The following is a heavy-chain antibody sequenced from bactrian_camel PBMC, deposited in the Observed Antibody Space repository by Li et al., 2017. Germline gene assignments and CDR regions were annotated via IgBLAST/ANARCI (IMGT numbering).Heavy chain of an antibody. CDR3: SAKHDLKHYGSCDPNPPSEWQKY. Sequence: QLVESGGGSVQPGGSLTLSCRTSGYKFGTCGMEWYRQAPGKERELVSTITNDGVIKHTGSVKGRFTASRDISKNTLYLQMNSLKTEDTGMYYCSAKHDLKHYGSCDPNPPSEWQKYWGQGTQVTVS. CDR2: ITNDGVI. V-gene: IGHV3S53*01. D-gene: IGHD6*01. J-gene: IGHJ4*01. CDR1: GYKFGTCG.